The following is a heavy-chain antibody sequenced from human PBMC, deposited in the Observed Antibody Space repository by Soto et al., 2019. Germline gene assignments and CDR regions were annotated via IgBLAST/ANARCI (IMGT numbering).Heavy chain of an antibody. J-gene: IGHJ6*02. CDR1: GYTFTSYG. CDR3: AREGLYCSGGSCYLYYYYYGMDV. V-gene: IGHV1-18*01. CDR2: ISAYNGNT. D-gene: IGHD2-15*01. Sequence: QVQLVQSGAEVKKPGASVKVSCKASGYTFTSYGISWVRQAPGQGLEWMGWISAYNGNTNYAQKLQGRVTMTTDTSTSTXXMXLXXLRSDDTAVYYCAREGLYCSGGSCYLYYYYYGMDVWGQGTTVTVSS.